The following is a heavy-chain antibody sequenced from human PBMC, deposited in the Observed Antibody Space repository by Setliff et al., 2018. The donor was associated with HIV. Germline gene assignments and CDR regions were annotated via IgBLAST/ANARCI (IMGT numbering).Heavy chain of an antibody. D-gene: IGHD2-15*01. CDR1: GGSISTSY. CDR3: AREHCSGGSCNGFDI. Sequence: SETLSLTCTVSGGSISTSYWNWIRQPPGKGLEWIAYIYISGTTNYNPSLKSRVTISPDTSRNQFSQKLGSVTAADTAKYYCAREHCSGGSCNGFDIWGQGTMVTVSS. J-gene: IGHJ3*02. V-gene: IGHV4-4*09. CDR2: IYISGTT.